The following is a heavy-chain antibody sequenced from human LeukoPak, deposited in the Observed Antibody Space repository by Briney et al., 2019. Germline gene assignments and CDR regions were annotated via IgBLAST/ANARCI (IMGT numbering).Heavy chain of an antibody. D-gene: IGHD4/OR15-4a*01. CDR2: ISSSSSYI. CDR1: GFTFSRYS. J-gene: IGHJ4*02. CDR3: ARRAGAYSHPYDY. Sequence: PGGSLRLSCAASGFTFSRYSMNWVRQAPGKGLEWVPSISSSSSYIYYADSVKGRFTISRDNSKNTLYLQMNSLRAEDTAVYYCARRAGAYSHPYDYWGQGTLVTVSS. V-gene: IGHV3-21*04.